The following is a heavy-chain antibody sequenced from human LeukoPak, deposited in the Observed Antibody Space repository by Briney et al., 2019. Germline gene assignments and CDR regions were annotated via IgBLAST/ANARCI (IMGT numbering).Heavy chain of an antibody. CDR2: ISYDGSNK. J-gene: IGHJ4*02. D-gene: IGHD6-19*01. Sequence: GGSLRLSCAASGSTFSSYGMHWVRQAPGKGLEWVAVISYDGSNKYYADSVKGRFTISRDNSKNTLYLQMNSLRAEDTAVYYCAKDRGQWGYFDYWGQGTLVTVSS. CDR1: GSTFSSYG. CDR3: AKDRGQWGYFDY. V-gene: IGHV3-30*18.